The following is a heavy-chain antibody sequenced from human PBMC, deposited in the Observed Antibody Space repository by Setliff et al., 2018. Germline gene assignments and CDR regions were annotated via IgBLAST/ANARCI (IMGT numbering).Heavy chain of an antibody. CDR1: GYTFTSYY. CDR3: ASPRGAVAGTLDAFDI. CDR2: INPSGGST. V-gene: IGHV1-46*01. J-gene: IGHJ3*02. Sequence: GASVKVSCKASGYTFTSYYMHWVRQAPGQGLEWMGIINPSGGSTSYAQKFQGRVTMTRDTSTSTVYMELSSLRSEDTAVYYCASPRGAVAGTLDAFDIWGQGTMVTVSS. D-gene: IGHD6-19*01.